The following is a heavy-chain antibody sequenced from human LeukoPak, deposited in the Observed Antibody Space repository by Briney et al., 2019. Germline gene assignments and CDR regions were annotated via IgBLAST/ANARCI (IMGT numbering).Heavy chain of an antibody. J-gene: IGHJ3*02. CDR2: INHSGST. V-gene: IGHV4-34*01. CDR3: ARHPKEYGSGSNTGAFDI. Sequence: PSETLSLTCAVYGGSFSGYYWSWIRQPPGKGLEWIGEINHSGSTNYNPSLKSRVTISVDTSKNQFSLKLSSVTAADTAVYYCARHPKEYGSGSNTGAFDIWGQGTMVTVSS. CDR1: GGSFSGYY. D-gene: IGHD3-10*01.